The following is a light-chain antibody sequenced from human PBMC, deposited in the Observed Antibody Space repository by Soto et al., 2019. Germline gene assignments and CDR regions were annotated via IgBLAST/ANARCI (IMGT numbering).Light chain of an antibody. CDR1: TGAVTSGHY. CDR3: VLVFKCPYV. V-gene: IGLV7-46*01. Sequence: QTVVTQEPSLTVSPGGTVTLTCGSSTGAVTSGHYPYWFQQKPGQAPRTLIYDTSNKHSWTPARFSGYLLGGNAALTLSGAQRGCESEYFSVLVFKCPYVLGGGTKLTVL. CDR2: DTS. J-gene: IGLJ2*01.